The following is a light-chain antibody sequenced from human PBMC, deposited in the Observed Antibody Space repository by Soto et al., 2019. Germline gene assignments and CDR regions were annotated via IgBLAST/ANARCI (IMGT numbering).Light chain of an antibody. Sequence: DIVMTPSPAILSVSPGERATLSCRSSQSVETFLAWFQHKAGQAPRLLIFGASTRAAGVPARFSGGGSGTEFTRAVDGLPSEGVAVYFCQQYHAWRPGVFGGGTKVDIK. J-gene: IGKJ4*01. CDR2: GAS. CDR3: QQYHAWRPGV. V-gene: IGKV3-15*01. CDR1: QSVETF.